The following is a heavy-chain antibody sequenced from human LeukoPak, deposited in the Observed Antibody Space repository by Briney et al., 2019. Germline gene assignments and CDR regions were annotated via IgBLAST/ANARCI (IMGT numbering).Heavy chain of an antibody. CDR3: ARGLREVVDYRSTLTNFDY. CDR1: GGSISSHY. D-gene: IGHD4-11*01. J-gene: IGHJ4*02. CDR2: IYYSGST. V-gene: IGHV4-59*11. Sequence: SETLSLTCTVSGGSISSHYWSWIRQPPGKGLEWIGYIYYSGSTNYNPSLKSRVTISVDTSKNQFSLKLSSVTAADTAVYYCARGLREVVDYRSTLTNFDYWGQGTLVTVSS.